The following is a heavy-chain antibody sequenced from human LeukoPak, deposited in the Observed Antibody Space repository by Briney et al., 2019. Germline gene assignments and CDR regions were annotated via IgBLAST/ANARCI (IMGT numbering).Heavy chain of an antibody. CDR1: GFTFRSYE. CDR2: ISGGGEST. D-gene: IGHD5-24*01. Sequence: GGSLRLSCAASGFTFRSYEMNWVRHAPGRGLEWVSYISGGGESTVYPDAVKGRFTISRDNAKNSLYLQMNSLRVEDTGVYYCARRSGRRYEYWGQGVLVTVSP. J-gene: IGHJ4*02. V-gene: IGHV3-48*03. CDR3: ARRSGRRYEY.